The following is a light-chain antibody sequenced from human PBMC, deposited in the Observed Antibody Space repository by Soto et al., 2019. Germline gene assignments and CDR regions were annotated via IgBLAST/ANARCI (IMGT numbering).Light chain of an antibody. V-gene: IGLV4-69*01. CDR1: SGHSSNV. CDR2: VNSDGSH. Sequence: QLVLTQSPSASASLGASVKLTCTLSSGHSSNVIAWHQQQPEKGPRYLMKVNSDGSHSKGDGVPDRFSGSSSGAERYLTISGFRSEDEADYYCQTWNIAFALFGGGTQLTVL. J-gene: IGLJ7*01. CDR3: QTWNIAFAL.